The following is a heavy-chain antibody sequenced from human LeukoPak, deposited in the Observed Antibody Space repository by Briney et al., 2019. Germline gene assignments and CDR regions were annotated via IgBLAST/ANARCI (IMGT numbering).Heavy chain of an antibody. D-gene: IGHD3-10*01. V-gene: IGHV4-61*05. CDR2: IHFSGST. Sequence: PSETLSLTCTVSGGSISSSSYYWSWIRQPPGKGLEWIGYIHFSGSTNYNPSLKSRVTVSDDKSKNQFSLKLSSVTEADTAVYYCARIFRGAYFDYWGQGTLVTVSS. CDR3: ARIFRGAYFDY. CDR1: GGSISSSSYY. J-gene: IGHJ4*02.